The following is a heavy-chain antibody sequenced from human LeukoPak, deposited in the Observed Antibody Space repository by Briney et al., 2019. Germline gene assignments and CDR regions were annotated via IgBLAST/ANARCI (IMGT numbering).Heavy chain of an antibody. CDR2: ISGTGNRT. Sequence: GGSLRLSCAASGFTFSSYAMGWVCQAPGKGLEWVSAISGTGNRTYYADSVKGRFTISRDNSKNTLYLQMNSLRAEDTAVYYCAKWGCSGGSCYPFDYWGQGTLVTVSS. V-gene: IGHV3-23*01. CDR3: AKWGCSGGSCYPFDY. CDR1: GFTFSSYA. D-gene: IGHD2-15*01. J-gene: IGHJ4*02.